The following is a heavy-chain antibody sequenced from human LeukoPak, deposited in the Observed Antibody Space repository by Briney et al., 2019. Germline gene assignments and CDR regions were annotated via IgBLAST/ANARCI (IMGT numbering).Heavy chain of an antibody. J-gene: IGHJ4*02. Sequence: PSQTLSLTCAVYGGSFSGYYWSWIRQPPGKGLEWIGEINHSGSTNYNPSLKSRVTLSLDTSKNQSSLKLSSVTAADTAVYYCARVGSYNFDFWGQGTLVTVSS. D-gene: IGHD5-24*01. CDR2: INHSGST. CDR1: GGSFSGYY. V-gene: IGHV4-34*01. CDR3: ARVGSYNFDF.